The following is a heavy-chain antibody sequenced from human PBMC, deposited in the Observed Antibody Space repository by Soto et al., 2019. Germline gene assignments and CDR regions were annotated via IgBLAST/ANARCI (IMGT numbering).Heavy chain of an antibody. CDR2: ISYDGSNK. J-gene: IGHJ4*02. CDR3: AKGRRRGPPSWYFFDY. V-gene: IGHV3-30*18. CDR1: GFTFSNYG. D-gene: IGHD2-8*02. Sequence: PGGSLRLSCAASGFTFSNYGMHWVRQAPGKGLEWVAVISYDGSNKYYADSVKGRFTISRDNSKNTLYLQMDSLRAEDTAVYFCAKGRRRGPPSWYFFDYWGQGALVTVSS.